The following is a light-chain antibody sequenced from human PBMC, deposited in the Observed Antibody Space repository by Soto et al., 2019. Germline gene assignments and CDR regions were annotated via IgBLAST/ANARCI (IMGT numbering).Light chain of an antibody. V-gene: IGLV2-14*03. Sequence: QSALTQPASVSGSPGQSITISCTGTSSDVGSYNRVSWYRQHPGKSPELIIYDVSHRPSGVSDRFSGSNSGNSSSLSISALQPKDEAKYYCCSYTTADTYVFGTGTKVTVL. CDR1: SSDVGSYNR. J-gene: IGLJ1*01. CDR2: DVS. CDR3: CSYTTADTYV.